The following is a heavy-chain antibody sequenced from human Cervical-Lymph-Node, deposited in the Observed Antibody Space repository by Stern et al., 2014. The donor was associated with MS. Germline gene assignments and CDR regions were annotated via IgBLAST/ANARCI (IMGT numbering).Heavy chain of an antibody. V-gene: IGHV4-39*01. D-gene: IGHD2-8*02. CDR3: AKHACTGAACPFDL. Sequence: QLQLQESGPGLVKPSETLSLTCAVSCDSISSYTHYWAWIRQPPGKGLEWIGSVYSSGATYYNPSLKSPVTISVDTPKNHFSLGLNSVTAADTAVYYCAKHACTGAACPFDLWGQGTLVTVSS. CDR2: VYSSGAT. CDR1: CDSISSYTHY. J-gene: IGHJ4*02.